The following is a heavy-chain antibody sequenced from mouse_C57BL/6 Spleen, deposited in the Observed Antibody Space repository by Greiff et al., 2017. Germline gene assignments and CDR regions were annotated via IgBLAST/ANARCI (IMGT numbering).Heavy chain of an antibody. CDR3: AREYYGSSYAMDY. Sequence: VQLQQPGAELVRPGTSVKLSCKASGYTFTSYWMHWVKQRPGQGLEWIGVIDPSDSYTNYNQKFKGKATLTVDASSSTAYMQLSSLTTEDSAVYYCAREYYGSSYAMDYWGQGTSGTVSS. CDR1: GYTFTSYW. CDR2: IDPSDSYT. J-gene: IGHJ4*01. D-gene: IGHD1-1*01. V-gene: IGHV1-59*01.